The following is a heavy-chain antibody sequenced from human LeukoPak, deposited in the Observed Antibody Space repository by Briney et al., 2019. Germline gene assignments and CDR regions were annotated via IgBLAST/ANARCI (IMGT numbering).Heavy chain of an antibody. CDR2: ISGSGGST. CDR1: EFTFSSYA. D-gene: IGHD1-26*01. Sequence: PGGSLRLSCAASEFTFSSYAMSWVRQAPGKGLEWVSAISGSGGSTYYADSVKGRFTISRDNSKNTLYLQMNSLRAEDTAVYYCAKSLMGATTNYFDYWGQGTLVTVSS. J-gene: IGHJ4*02. CDR3: AKSLMGATTNYFDY. V-gene: IGHV3-23*01.